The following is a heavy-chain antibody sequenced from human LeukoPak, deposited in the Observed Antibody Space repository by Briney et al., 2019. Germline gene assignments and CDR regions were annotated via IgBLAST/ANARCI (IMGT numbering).Heavy chain of an antibody. CDR2: IYTSGST. J-gene: IGHJ4*02. D-gene: IGHD6-6*01. CDR3: VGSYSSLPLFDY. Sequence: SETLSLTCTVSGGSISSYYWSWIRQPPGKGLEWIGYIYTSGSTNYNPSLKSRVTISVDTSKNQFSLKLSSVTAADTAVYYCVGSYSSLPLFDYWGQGTLVTVSS. CDR1: GGSISSYY. V-gene: IGHV4-4*09.